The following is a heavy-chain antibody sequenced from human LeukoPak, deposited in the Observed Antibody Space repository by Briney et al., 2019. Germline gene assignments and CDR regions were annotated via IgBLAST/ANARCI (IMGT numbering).Heavy chain of an antibody. CDR2: IYYSGST. CDR3: ASGIAAAGRGDY. Sequence: PSETLSLTCTVSGGSISSSSYYWGWIRQPPGKGLEWIGSIYYSGSTYYNPSLKSRVTISVDTSKNQFSLKLSSVTAADTAVYYCASGIAAAGRGDYWGQGTLVTVSS. J-gene: IGHJ4*02. V-gene: IGHV4-39*01. CDR1: GGSISSSSYY. D-gene: IGHD6-13*01.